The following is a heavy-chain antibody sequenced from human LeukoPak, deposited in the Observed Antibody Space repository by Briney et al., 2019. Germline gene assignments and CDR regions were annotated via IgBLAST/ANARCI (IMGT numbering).Heavy chain of an antibody. Sequence: SETLSLTCTVSGGSISSSSYYWGWIRQPPGKGLEWIGSIYYSGSTYYNPSLKSRVTISVDTSKNQFSLKLSSVTAADTAVYYCARGIVGRIAARPSYFDYWGQGTLVTVSS. CDR3: ARGIVGRIAARPSYFDY. J-gene: IGHJ4*02. CDR2: IYYSGST. CDR1: GGSISSSSYY. V-gene: IGHV4-39*07. D-gene: IGHD6-6*01.